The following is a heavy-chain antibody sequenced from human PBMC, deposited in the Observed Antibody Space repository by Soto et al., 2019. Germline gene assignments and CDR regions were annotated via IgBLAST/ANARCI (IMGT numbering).Heavy chain of an antibody. J-gene: IGHJ4*02. CDR3: AKRLAVAGPSFDY. CDR1: GFTFSTYV. D-gene: IGHD6-19*01. Sequence: EVHLLESGGGLIQPGGSLRLSCAASGFTFSTYVMSWVRQAPGKGLEWVSRITGSGGDTYYADSVKGRFTISRDNSKNTLFLQMNSLRAEDSAVYYCAKRLAVAGPSFDYWGQGTLVTVSS. CDR2: ITGSGGDT. V-gene: IGHV3-23*01.